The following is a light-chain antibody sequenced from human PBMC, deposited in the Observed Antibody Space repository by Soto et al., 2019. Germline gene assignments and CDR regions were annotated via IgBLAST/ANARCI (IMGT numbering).Light chain of an antibody. CDR3: QQYGTSPMYT. J-gene: IGKJ2*01. CDR2: AAS. CDR1: QSVSGSY. Sequence: EIVLTQSPGTLSLSPGERDTLSCRASQSVSGSYLAWYQQKPGQAPRLLIFAASSRATGIPDRFSGSGSGTNFTLTISRLEPEDFALYFCQQYGTSPMYTFGQGTKLEIK. V-gene: IGKV3-20*01.